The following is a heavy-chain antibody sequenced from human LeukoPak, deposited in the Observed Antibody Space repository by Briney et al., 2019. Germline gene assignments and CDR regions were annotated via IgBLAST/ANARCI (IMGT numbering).Heavy chain of an antibody. D-gene: IGHD5-24*01. Sequence: PPASVKVSCKPSGGTFSSYAITWVRQAPGQGLEWMGGIIPMSGTANYAQKFQGRVTITADESTSTAYMELSSLRSEDTAVYYCARDNSVRDEAWWFNPWGQGTLVTVSS. J-gene: IGHJ5*02. CDR2: IIPMSGTA. CDR1: GGTFSSYA. V-gene: IGHV1-69*13. CDR3: ARDNSVRDEAWWFNP.